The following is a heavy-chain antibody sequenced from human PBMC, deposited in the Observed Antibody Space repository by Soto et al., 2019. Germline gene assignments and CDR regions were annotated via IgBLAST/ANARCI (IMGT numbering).Heavy chain of an antibody. J-gene: IGHJ6*03. CDR3: ARTPSVYDFWGEGDYYYFYMDV. D-gene: IGHD3-3*01. CDR1: GFTFSSYW. V-gene: IGHV3-74*01. CDR2: INSDGSST. Sequence: PGGSLRLSCAASGFTFSSYWMHWVRQAPGKGLVWVSRINSDGSSTRYADSVKGRFTISRDNAKNTLYLQMNSLRAEDTAVYYCARTPSVYDFWGEGDYYYFYMDVWGKGTTVTVSS.